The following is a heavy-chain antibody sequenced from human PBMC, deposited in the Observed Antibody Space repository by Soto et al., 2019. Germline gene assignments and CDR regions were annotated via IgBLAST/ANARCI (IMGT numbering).Heavy chain of an antibody. CDR3: ARDEMKVARYYYYHYGMDV. CDR1: GYTFTGYY. CDR2: INPNSGGT. J-gene: IGHJ6*02. V-gene: IGHV1-2*02. Sequence: ASVKVSCKASGYTFTGYYMHWVRQAPGQGLEWMGWINPNSGGTNYAQKFQGRVTMTRDTSISTAYMELSRLRSDDTAVYYCARDEMKVARYYYYHYGMDVWGQGTTVTVSS. D-gene: IGHD3-22*01.